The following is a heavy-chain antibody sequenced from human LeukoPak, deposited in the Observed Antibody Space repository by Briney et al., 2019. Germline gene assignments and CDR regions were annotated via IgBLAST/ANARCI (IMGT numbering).Heavy chain of an antibody. V-gene: IGHV4-59*01. CDR1: GGSISSYY. Sequence: PSETLSLTCTVSGGSISSYYGSWIRQPPGKGLEWIGYIYYSGSTNYNPSLKSRVTISVDTSKNQFSLKLSSVTAADTAVYYCARVRPDYYYYGMDVWGQGTTVTVSS. J-gene: IGHJ6*02. CDR3: ARVRPDYYYYGMDV. CDR2: IYYSGST.